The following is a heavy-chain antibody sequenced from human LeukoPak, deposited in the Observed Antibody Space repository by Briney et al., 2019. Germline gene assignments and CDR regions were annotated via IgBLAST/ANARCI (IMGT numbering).Heavy chain of an antibody. CDR3: ARLTNYGDYGH. V-gene: IGHV1-18*01. D-gene: IGHD4-17*01. J-gene: IGHJ4*02. Sequence: ASVKVSCKASGYTFTSYGISWVRQAPGQGLEWMGWIYSYNGNTNYAQKFQGRVTTTTDTSTRIAYMELRSLTSDATASYYSARLTNYGDYGHWGQGTLVTVSS. CDR1: GYTFTSYG. CDR2: IYSYNGNT.